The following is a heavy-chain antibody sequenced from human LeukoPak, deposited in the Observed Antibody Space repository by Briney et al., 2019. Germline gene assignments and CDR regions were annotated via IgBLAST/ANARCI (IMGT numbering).Heavy chain of an antibody. J-gene: IGHJ4*02. CDR3: ARAPPTDPFDY. CDR1: GFTFSSYG. Sequence: GRSLRLSCAASGFTFSSYGMHWVRQAPGKGLEWVAVISYDGSNKYYADSVKGRFTISRDNSKNTLYLQMNSLRAEDTAVYYCARAPPTDPFDYWGQGTLVTVSS. D-gene: IGHD2-21*02. CDR2: ISYDGSNK. V-gene: IGHV3-30*03.